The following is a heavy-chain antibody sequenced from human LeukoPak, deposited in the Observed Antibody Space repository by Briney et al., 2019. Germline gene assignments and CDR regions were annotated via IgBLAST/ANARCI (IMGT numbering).Heavy chain of an antibody. CDR2: IYYSGST. CDR1: GGSISSGDYY. J-gene: IGHJ4*02. CDR3: ARALYDSSGYYLDY. Sequence: SETLSLTCTVSGGSISSGDYYWSWIRQPPGKGLEWIGYIYYSGSTYYNPSLKSRVTISVDTSKNQFSLKLSSVTAADTAVYYCARALYDSSGYYLDYWGQGILVTVSS. V-gene: IGHV4-30-4*01. D-gene: IGHD3-22*01.